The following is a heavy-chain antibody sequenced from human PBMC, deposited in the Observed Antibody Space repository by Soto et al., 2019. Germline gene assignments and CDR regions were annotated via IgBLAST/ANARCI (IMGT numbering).Heavy chain of an antibody. V-gene: IGHV4-34*01. CDR3: ARGAPGRHYYGSGSYYLGASWFDP. J-gene: IGHJ5*02. D-gene: IGHD3-10*01. Sequence: SETLSLTCAVYGGSFSGYGWSWIRQPPGKGLEWIGEINHSGSTNYNPSLKSRVTISVDTSKNQFSLKLSSVTAADTAVYYCARGAPGRHYYGSGSYYLGASWFDPWGQGTLVTVSS. CDR2: INHSGST. CDR1: GGSFSGYG.